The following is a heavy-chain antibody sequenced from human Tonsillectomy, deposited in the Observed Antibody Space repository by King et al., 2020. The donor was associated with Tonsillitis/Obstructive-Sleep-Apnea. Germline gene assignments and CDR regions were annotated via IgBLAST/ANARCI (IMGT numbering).Heavy chain of an antibody. CDR3: ARDPGYGGNSETYWYFDL. CDR1: GFTFSSYE. CDR2: ISSSGSTI. V-gene: IGHV3-48*03. Sequence: VQLVESGGGMVQPGESMRLSCAASGFTFSSYEMNWVRQAPGKGLEWVSYISSSGSTIYYADSVKGRFTISRDNAKNSLYLQMNSLRAEDTAVYYCARDPGYGGNSETYWYFDLWGRGTLVTVSS. D-gene: IGHD4-23*01. J-gene: IGHJ2*01.